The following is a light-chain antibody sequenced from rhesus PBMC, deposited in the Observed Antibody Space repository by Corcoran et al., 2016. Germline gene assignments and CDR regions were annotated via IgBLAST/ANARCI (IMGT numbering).Light chain of an antibody. CDR1: QSVSRS. Sequence: EILLTQSPATLSLSPGERATLSCRASQSVSRSLVWYQQKPGQAHRLLIYGASNRAPGTPDRCSGSGSGTDFTLTISSLEPEDFAVYYCHQYSNWWTFGQGTKVEIK. V-gene: IGKV3-42*03. CDR3: HQYSNWWT. CDR2: GAS. J-gene: IGKJ1*01.